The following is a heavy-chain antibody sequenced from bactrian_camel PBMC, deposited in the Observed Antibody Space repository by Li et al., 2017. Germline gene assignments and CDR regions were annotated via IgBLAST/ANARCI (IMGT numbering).Heavy chain of an antibody. CDR1: GYTYSGGYC. D-gene: IGHD6*01. CDR3: AADSPDQSSRDYGDNWYLSPYEYNF. Sequence: HVQLVESGGGSVQAGGSLRLSCAVSGYTYSGGYCMGWFRQAPGQEIEAVAYISSGGDVTYYPDSVKGRFTISRDNAKNTLYLQMNSLAPADSATYYCAADSPDQSSRDYGDNWYLSPYEYNFWGQGTQVTVS. V-gene: IGHV3S37*01. J-gene: IGHJ4*01. CDR2: ISSGGDVT.